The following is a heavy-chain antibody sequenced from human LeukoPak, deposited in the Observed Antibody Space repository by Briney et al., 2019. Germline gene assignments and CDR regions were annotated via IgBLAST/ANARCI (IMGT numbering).Heavy chain of an antibody. Sequence: SVKVSCKASGGTFSSYAISWVRQAPGQGLEWMGGIIPIFGTANYAQKFQGRVTITADESTSTAYMELSSLRSEDTAVYYCARAPPAGDILTGYYTSDAFDIWGRGTMVTVSS. CDR3: ARAPPAGDILTGYYTSDAFDI. CDR1: GGTFSSYA. V-gene: IGHV1-69*13. J-gene: IGHJ3*02. D-gene: IGHD3-9*01. CDR2: IIPIFGTA.